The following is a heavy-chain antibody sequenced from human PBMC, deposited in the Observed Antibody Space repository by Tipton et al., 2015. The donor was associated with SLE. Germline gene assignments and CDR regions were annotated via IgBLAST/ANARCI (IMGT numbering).Heavy chain of an antibody. V-gene: IGHV4-31*03. J-gene: IGHJ6*03. Sequence: TLSLTCTVSGGSISSGGYYCSWIRQHPGKGLEWIGYIYYSGSTYYNPSLKSRVTISVDTSKNQFSLKLSSVTAADTAVYYCARGGGIRFLEWDYYYMDVWGKGTTVTVSS. D-gene: IGHD3-3*01. CDR1: GGSISSGGYY. CDR3: ARGGGIRFLEWDYYYMDV. CDR2: IYYSGST.